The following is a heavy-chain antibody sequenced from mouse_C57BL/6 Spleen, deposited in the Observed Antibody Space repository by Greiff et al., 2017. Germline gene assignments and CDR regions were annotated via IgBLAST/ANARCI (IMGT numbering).Heavy chain of an antibody. CDR3: ARDYGSPFAY. CDR1: GYAFSSYW. D-gene: IGHD1-1*01. Sequence: QVHVKQSGAELVKPGASVKISCKASGYAFSSYWMNWVKQRPGKGLEWIGQIYPGDGDTNYNGKFKGKATLTADKSSSTAYMQLSSLTSEDSAVYFCARDYGSPFAYWGQGTLVTVSA. V-gene: IGHV1-80*01. CDR2: IYPGDGDT. J-gene: IGHJ3*01.